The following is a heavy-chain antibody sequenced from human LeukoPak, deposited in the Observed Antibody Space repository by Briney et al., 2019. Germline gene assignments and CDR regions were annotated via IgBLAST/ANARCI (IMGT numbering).Heavy chain of an antibody. Sequence: GRSLRLSCAASGFTFSSYAMHWVRQAPGKGLEWVAVISYDGSNKYYADSVKGRFTISRDNSKNTLYLQMNSLRAEDTAVYYCASDQGAYYYDSSGAHYYYYGMDVWGQGTTVTVSS. D-gene: IGHD3-22*01. V-gene: IGHV3-30-3*01. CDR2: ISYDGSNK. CDR1: GFTFSSYA. CDR3: ASDQGAYYYDSSGAHYYYYGMDV. J-gene: IGHJ6*02.